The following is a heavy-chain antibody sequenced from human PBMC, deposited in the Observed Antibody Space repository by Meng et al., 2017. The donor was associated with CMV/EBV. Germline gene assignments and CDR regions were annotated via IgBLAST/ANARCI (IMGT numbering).Heavy chain of an antibody. CDR3: AGVAYDYGDRHFAY. V-gene: IGHV3-7*01. CDR1: GFTFSSYW. Sequence: GESLKISCAASGFTFSSYWMSWVRQAPGKGLEWVANIKQDGSEKYYVDSVKGRFTIARDNTKTSLYLQMDTLRAEDTAVYYCAGVAYDYGDRHFAYWGQGALVTVSS. D-gene: IGHD4-17*01. J-gene: IGHJ4*02. CDR2: IKQDGSEK.